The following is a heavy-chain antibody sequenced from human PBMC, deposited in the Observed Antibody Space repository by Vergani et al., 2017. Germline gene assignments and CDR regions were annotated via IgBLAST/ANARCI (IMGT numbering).Heavy chain of an antibody. V-gene: IGHV3-49*04. Sequence: EVQLLESGGGLVQPGGSLRLSCAASGFTFGDSAMSWVRQAPGKGLEWIGIIRSKVYGEATEYVASVKGRFTISRDDSKNITYLEMNSLKIEDTAVYYCTTLTYWGQGTLVTVSS. CDR3: TTLTY. J-gene: IGHJ4*02. D-gene: IGHD2-21*02. CDR2: IRSKVYGEAT. CDR1: GFTFGDSA.